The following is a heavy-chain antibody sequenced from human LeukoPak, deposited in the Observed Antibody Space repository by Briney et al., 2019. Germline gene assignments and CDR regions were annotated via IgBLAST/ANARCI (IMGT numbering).Heavy chain of an antibody. V-gene: IGHV3-23*01. CDR2: ISGDGGTT. D-gene: IGHD3-3*01. J-gene: IGHJ4*02. CDR3: ARVRSGYYFDS. CDR1: GFTFSNYG. Sequence: GGSPRLSCAASGFTFSNYGVTWVRQAPGKGLEWVSVISGDGGTTFYADFVKGRFTISRDNSKNTVFLQMNTLRAEDTAVYSCARVRSGYYFDSWGQGTLVTVSS.